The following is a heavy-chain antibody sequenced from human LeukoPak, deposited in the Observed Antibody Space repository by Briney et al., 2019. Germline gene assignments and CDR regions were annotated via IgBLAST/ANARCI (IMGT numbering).Heavy chain of an antibody. Sequence: ASVKVSCKASGYTFTGYYMHWVRQAPGQGLEWMGWINPNSGGTNYAQKFQGRVTMTRDTSISTAYMELSRLRSDDTAVYYCARAVAGQNRDFDYWGQGTLVPVSS. CDR3: ARAVAGQNRDFDY. D-gene: IGHD6-19*01. CDR2: INPNSGGT. CDR1: GYTFTGYY. J-gene: IGHJ4*02. V-gene: IGHV1-2*02.